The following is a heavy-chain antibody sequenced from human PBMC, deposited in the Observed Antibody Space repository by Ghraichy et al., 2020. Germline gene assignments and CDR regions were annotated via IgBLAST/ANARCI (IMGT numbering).Heavy chain of an antibody. D-gene: IGHD5-18*01. CDR2: ISTYNGDT. CDR3: ARVDTVLWGGDY. CDR1: GYTFTTYG. Sequence: ASVKVSCKASGYTFTTYGISWVRQAPGQGLEWMGWISTYNGDTNYAQKFQGRVTMTTDTSTSTVYMELRSLRSDDTAVYYCARVDTVLWGGDYWGQGTLVTVSS. J-gene: IGHJ4*02. V-gene: IGHV1-18*01.